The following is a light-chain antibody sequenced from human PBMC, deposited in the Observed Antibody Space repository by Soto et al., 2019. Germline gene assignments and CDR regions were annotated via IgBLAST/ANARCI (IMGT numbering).Light chain of an antibody. Sequence: EIVLTQSPATLSLSPGERATLSCRASQSVSSYLAWYQQKPGQAPRLLIYDASNRATGIPARFSGSGCGTGFTLAISSLEPEDFAVYYCQQRSNWPLTFGGGTEVEIK. CDR1: QSVSSY. V-gene: IGKV3-11*01. J-gene: IGKJ4*01. CDR2: DAS. CDR3: QQRSNWPLT.